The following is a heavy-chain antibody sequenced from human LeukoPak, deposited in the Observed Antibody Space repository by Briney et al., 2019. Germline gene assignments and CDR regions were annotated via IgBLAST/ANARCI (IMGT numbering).Heavy chain of an antibody. D-gene: IGHD4-17*01. CDR1: GFTFSSYW. J-gene: IGHJ3*01. Sequence: PGGSLRLSCAASGFTFSSYWMSWVRQAPGKGLEWVANMNLDGSEIYYVDSVKGRFTISRDNAKNSLYLQMNSLRPEDTAVYYCARDYGDAFDVWGQGTMVTVSS. V-gene: IGHV3-7*01. CDR3: ARDYGDAFDV. CDR2: MNLDGSEI.